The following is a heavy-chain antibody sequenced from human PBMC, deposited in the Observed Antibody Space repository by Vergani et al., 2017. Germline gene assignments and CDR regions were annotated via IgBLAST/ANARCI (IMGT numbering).Heavy chain of an antibody. V-gene: IGHV4-59*12. Sequence: QVQLQESGPGLVKPSETLSLTCTVSGGSISSYYWRWIRQPPGKGLEWIGYIYYSGSTNYNPSLKSRGTISVDTSKNQFSRKLSSVTAADTAVYYCARVWHYDSSGYYYAFDYWGQGTLVTVSS. J-gene: IGHJ4*02. CDR2: IYYSGST. CDR1: GGSISSYY. D-gene: IGHD3-22*01. CDR3: ARVWHYDSSGYYYAFDY.